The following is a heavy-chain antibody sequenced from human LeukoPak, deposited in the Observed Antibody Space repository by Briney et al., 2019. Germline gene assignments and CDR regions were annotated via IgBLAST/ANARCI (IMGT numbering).Heavy chain of an antibody. CDR1: GYTFINYN. D-gene: IGHD6-19*01. CDR2: INPSGGST. J-gene: IGHJ4*02. CDR3: AREKGSLIAVAGLAFDY. V-gene: IGHV1-46*01. Sequence: GASVKVSCKASGYTFINYNMHWVRQAPGQGLEWMGIINPSGGSTSYAQKFQGRVTMTRDTSTSTVYMELSSLRSEDTAVYYCAREKGSLIAVAGLAFDYWGQGTLVTVSS.